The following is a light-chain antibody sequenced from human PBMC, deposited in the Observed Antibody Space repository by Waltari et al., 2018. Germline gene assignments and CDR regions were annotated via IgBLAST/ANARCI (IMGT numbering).Light chain of an antibody. V-gene: IGKV3-15*01. CDR1: QSVTTN. CDR3: QQYDNWPPYT. Sequence: EVVLTQSPDMLYLSPGERATLSCRASQSVTTNLAWYQQQPGQPPRLLIYGAATRATGIPARFSGSGSGTDFTLTISSLQSEDFGVYYCQQYDNWPPYTFGQGTKLEMK. CDR2: GAA. J-gene: IGKJ2*01.